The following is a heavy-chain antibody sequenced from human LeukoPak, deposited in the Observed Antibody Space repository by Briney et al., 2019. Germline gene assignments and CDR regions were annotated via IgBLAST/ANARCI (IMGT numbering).Heavy chain of an antibody. V-gene: IGHV3-23*01. CDR1: GFTFSSYA. CDR3: AKERVYDFWSGYWPFYGDY. Sequence: PGGSLRLSCAASGFTFSSYAMSWVRQAPGKGLEWVSAISGSGGSTYYADSVKGRFTISRDNSKNTLYLQMNSLRAEDTAVYYCAKERVYDFWSGYWPFYGDYWGQGTLVTVSS. D-gene: IGHD3-3*01. J-gene: IGHJ4*02. CDR2: ISGSGGST.